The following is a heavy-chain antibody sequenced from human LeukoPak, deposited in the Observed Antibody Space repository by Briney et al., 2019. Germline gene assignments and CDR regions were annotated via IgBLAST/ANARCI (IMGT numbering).Heavy chain of an antibody. V-gene: IGHV3-21*04. D-gene: IGHD3-10*01. CDR3: ARGYGSGRSDDYYYYYYMDV. CDR2: ITASSTAI. CDR1: GFTFNTYT. J-gene: IGHJ6*03. Sequence: TGGSLRLSCAASGFTFNTYTMNWVRQAPGKGLEWVSSITASSTAIYSADSVKGRFTISRDNAKNFLYLQMNSLRAEDTALYYCARGYGSGRSDDYYYYYYMDVWGKGTTVTVSS.